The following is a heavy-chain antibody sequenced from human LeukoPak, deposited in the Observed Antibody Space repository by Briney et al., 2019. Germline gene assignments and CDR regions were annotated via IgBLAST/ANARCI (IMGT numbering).Heavy chain of an antibody. CDR1: GYTFASYG. Sequence: GTSVKVSCNASGYTFASYGISWVRQAPGHGLEWVGWISAYNGNTNYAHKLQGRVTMTTDTSTTTAYLQLRSLRSDDTAVYYCARDHQAVAGIDLFDAWGEGTLVTVSS. V-gene: IGHV1-18*01. CDR2: ISAYNGNT. CDR3: ARDHQAVAGIDLFDA. D-gene: IGHD6-19*01. J-gene: IGHJ5*02.